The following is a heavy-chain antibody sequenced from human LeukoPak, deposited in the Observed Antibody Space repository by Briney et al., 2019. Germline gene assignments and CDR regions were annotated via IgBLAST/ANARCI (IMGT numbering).Heavy chain of an antibody. CDR1: GGSISSGSYY. CDR3: ARATSRNYYYYMDV. V-gene: IGHV4-61*02. CDR2: IYTSGST. Sequence: SETLSLTCSVSGGSISSGSYYWSWIRQPAGKGLEWIGRIYTSGSTNYNPSLKSRVTISVDTSKNQFSLKLRSVTAADTAVYYCARATSRNYYYYMDVWGKGTTVTISS. D-gene: IGHD1-14*01. J-gene: IGHJ6*03.